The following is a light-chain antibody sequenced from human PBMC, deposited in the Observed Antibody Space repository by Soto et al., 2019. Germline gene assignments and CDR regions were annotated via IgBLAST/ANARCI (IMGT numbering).Light chain of an antibody. V-gene: IGLV2-14*01. CDR1: NRDVGSYNL. J-gene: IGLJ3*02. Sequence: QSVLTQPAAVSGCPGQSITIACTGTNRDVGSYNLVSWYQQRPGEAPKLIISEVRNRPSGISYRFTGSKSGNTASLTISGLQAEDEADYYCSSYTTTSTLVFGGGTK. CDR2: EVR. CDR3: SSYTTTSTLV.